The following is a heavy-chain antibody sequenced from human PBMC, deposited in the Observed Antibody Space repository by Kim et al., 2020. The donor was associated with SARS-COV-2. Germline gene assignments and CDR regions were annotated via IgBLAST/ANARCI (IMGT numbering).Heavy chain of an antibody. CDR1: GFTLSTYW. CDR2: VNQDGSEK. CDR3: TRDQGRSDY. V-gene: IGHV3-7*05. Sequence: GGSLRLSCAASGFTLSTYWMNWVRQSPGKGLEWVANVNQDGSEKYYMDSVKGRFTISRDNAKNLLYLQMNSLRVEDTAVYYCTRDQGRSDYWGQGTLVTVSS. D-gene: IGHD2-15*01. J-gene: IGHJ4*02.